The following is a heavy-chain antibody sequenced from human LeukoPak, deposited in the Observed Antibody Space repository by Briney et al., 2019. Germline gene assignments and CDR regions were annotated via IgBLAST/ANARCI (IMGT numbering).Heavy chain of an antibody. Sequence: SETLSLTCAVYGGSFSGYYWSWIRQPPGKGLEWIGEINHSGSTNYNPSLKSRVTISVDTSKNQFSLKLSSVTAADTAVYCYASQGLYYYGSGGIDYWGQGTLVTVSS. J-gene: IGHJ4*02. V-gene: IGHV4-34*01. CDR3: ASQGLYYYGSGGIDY. D-gene: IGHD3-10*01. CDR1: GGSFSGYY. CDR2: INHSGST.